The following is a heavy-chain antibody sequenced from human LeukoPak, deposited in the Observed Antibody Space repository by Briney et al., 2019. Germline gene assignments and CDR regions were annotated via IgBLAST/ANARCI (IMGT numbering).Heavy chain of an antibody. Sequence: GGSLRLSCAASRFIFKTYCMSWVRQAPGKGLEWLSYITSNSNDKYYADSVKGRFTISRDNAKDSLHLQMDSLRDEDTAVYYCARYYDRSGFYRDAFDLWGQGTMVTVSS. CDR1: RFIFKTYC. CDR3: ARYYDRSGFYRDAFDL. CDR2: ITSNSNDK. V-gene: IGHV3-48*02. D-gene: IGHD3-22*01. J-gene: IGHJ3*01.